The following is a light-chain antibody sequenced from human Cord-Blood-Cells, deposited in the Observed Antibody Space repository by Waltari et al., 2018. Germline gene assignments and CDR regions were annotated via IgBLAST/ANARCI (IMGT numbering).Light chain of an antibody. CDR3: QQYYSTPPYS. V-gene: IGKV4-1*01. CDR2: WAS. J-gene: IGKJ2*03. CDR1: PSVLYSSNNKIY. Sequence: DIVMTQSPDSLAVSLGARATINCKSSPSVLYSSNNKIYLAWYQQKPGQPPKLLIYWASTRESGVPDRFSGSGSGTDFTLTISSLQAEDVAVYYCQQYYSTPPYSFGQGTKLEIK.